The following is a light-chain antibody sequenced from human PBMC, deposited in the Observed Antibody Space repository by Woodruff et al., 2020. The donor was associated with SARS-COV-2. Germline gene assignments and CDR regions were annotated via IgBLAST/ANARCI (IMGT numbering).Light chain of an antibody. J-gene: IGKJ4*01. Sequence: SWLAWYQQKPGKAPKLLIYKASSLESGVPLRFSGRGSGTEFTLTISSLQPDDFATYYCQQYYSYPLTFGGGTKVEI. V-gene: IGKV1-5*03. CDR3: QQYYSYPLT. CDR1: SW. CDR2: KAS.